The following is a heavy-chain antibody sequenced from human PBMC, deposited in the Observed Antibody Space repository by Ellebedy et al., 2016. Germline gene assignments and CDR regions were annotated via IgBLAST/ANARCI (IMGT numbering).Heavy chain of an antibody. Sequence: GESLKISCAASGFTFSSYGMHWVRQAPGKGLEWVAVIWYDGSNKYYADSVKGRFTVSRDNSKNTLYLQMNSLRAEDTAVYYCARVPSYCGGDCYSNFDLWGRGTLVTVSS. V-gene: IGHV3-33*01. CDR2: IWYDGSNK. D-gene: IGHD2-21*02. CDR3: ARVPSYCGGDCYSNFDL. J-gene: IGHJ2*01. CDR1: GFTFSSYG.